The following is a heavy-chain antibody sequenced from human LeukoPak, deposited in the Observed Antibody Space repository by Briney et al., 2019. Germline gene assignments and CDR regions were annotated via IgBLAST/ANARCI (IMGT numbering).Heavy chain of an antibody. CDR3: TRAFDP. CDR1: GYKFTDYY. J-gene: IGHJ5*02. Sequence: ASVKVSCKASGYKFTDYYIYWVRQAPGQGLEWMGAIFPSGGKTHYSQKFQGRLTLTRDTSTNTVYMELTGLRSDDTALYFCTRAFDPWGQGTLVTVSS. V-gene: IGHV1-46*01. CDR2: IFPSGGKT.